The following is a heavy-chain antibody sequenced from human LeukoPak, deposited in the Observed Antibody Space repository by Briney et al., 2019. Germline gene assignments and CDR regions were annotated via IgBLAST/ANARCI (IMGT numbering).Heavy chain of an antibody. Sequence: SGTLSLTCGVSGGSISNTNWWTWVRQPPGKGLEWIGEVNLQGSTNYNPSLKSRVAISVDKSENHISLKLTSVTAADTAVYYCASYGGSVGHAFEIWGQGTMVTVSS. CDR3: ASYGGSVGHAFEI. CDR2: VNLQGST. D-gene: IGHD4-23*01. J-gene: IGHJ3*02. CDR1: GGSISNTNW. V-gene: IGHV4-4*02.